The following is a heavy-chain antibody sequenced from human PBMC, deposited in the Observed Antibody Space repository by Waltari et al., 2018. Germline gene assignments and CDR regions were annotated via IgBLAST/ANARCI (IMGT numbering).Heavy chain of an antibody. CDR2: INHSGST. CDR3: ARARVRGVIIRLRYYGMDV. Sequence: QVQLQQWGAGLLKPSETLSLTCAVYGGSFSGYNWSWIRQPPGKGLEWIGEINHSGSTNYNPSLKSRVTISVDTSKNQFSLKLSSVTAADTAVYYCARARVRGVIIRLRYYGMDVWGQGP. J-gene: IGHJ6*02. D-gene: IGHD3-10*01. CDR1: GGSFSGYN. V-gene: IGHV4-34*01.